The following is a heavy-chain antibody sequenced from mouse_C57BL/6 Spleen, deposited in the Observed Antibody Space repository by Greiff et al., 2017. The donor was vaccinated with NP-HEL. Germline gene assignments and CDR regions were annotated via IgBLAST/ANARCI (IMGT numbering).Heavy chain of an antibody. D-gene: IGHD1-1*01. Sequence: EVQGVESGGDLVKPGGSLKLSCAASGFTFSSYGMSWVRQTPDKRLEWVATISSGGSYTYYPDSVKGRFTISRDNAKNTLYLQMSSLKSEDTAMYYGARLSTVRMDYWGQGTSVTVSS. J-gene: IGHJ4*01. CDR1: GFTFSSYG. CDR3: ARLSTVRMDY. V-gene: IGHV5-6*01. CDR2: ISSGGSYT.